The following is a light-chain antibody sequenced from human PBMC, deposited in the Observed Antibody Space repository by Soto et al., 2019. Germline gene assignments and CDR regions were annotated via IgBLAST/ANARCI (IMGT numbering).Light chain of an antibody. J-gene: IGKJ3*01. CDR1: QDISNY. Sequence: DIQMTQSPSSLSASVGDRVTITCQASQDISNYLNWYQQKPGKAPKLLIYDASNLETGVPSRFSGSGSGIDFTFTISSLQPEDIATYYCQQYNNLPFTFGPGTKVDLK. CDR3: QQYNNLPFT. CDR2: DAS. V-gene: IGKV1-33*01.